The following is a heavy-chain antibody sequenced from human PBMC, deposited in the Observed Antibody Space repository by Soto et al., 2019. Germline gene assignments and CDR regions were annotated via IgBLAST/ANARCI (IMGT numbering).Heavy chain of an antibody. Sequence: GGSLRLSCAASGFTFSTYPMNWVRQAPGKGLEWVSNIRSTSSDTYCADSVKGRFTISRDNARNSLYLQMSSLRDEDTAVYYCARVYYWAFELWGQGALVTVSS. CDR2: IRSTSSDT. D-gene: IGHD3-22*01. CDR1: GFTFSTYP. CDR3: ARVYYWAFEL. V-gene: IGHV3-48*02. J-gene: IGHJ4*02.